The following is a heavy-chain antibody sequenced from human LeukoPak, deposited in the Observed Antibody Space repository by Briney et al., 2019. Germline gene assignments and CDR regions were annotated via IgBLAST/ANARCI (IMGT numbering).Heavy chain of an antibody. CDR2: ISSSGSTI. Sequence: GGSLRLSCAASGFTFSSYEMNWVRQAPGKGLEWVSYISSSGSTIYYADSVKGRFTISRDNAKNSLYLQMNSLRAEDTVVYYCARESTLGFGELFRYYYGMDVWGKGTTVTVSS. CDR1: GFTFSSYE. V-gene: IGHV3-48*03. CDR3: ARESTLGFGELFRYYYGMDV. D-gene: IGHD3-10*01. J-gene: IGHJ6*04.